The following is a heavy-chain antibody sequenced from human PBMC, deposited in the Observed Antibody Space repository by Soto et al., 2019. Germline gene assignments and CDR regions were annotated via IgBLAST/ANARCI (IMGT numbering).Heavy chain of an antibody. V-gene: IGHV4-39*01. CDR2: IYYSGST. Sequence: QLQLQESGPGLVKPSETLSLTCTVSGGSISSSSYYWGWIRQPPGKGLEWIGSIYYSGSTYYNPSPKSRVTISVDTSKNQFSLKLSSVTAADTAVYYCARSSCIAARPCYFDYWGQGTLVTVSS. CDR3: ARSSCIAARPCYFDY. D-gene: IGHD6-6*01. CDR1: GGSISSSSYY. J-gene: IGHJ4*02.